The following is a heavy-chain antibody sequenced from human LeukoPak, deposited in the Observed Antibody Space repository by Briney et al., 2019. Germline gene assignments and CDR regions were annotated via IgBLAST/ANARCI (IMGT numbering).Heavy chain of an antibody. Sequence: GGSLRLSCAASGFTVSSNYMSWVRQAPGKGLEWASVIYSGGSTYYADSVKGRFTISRDNAKNSLYLQMNSLRAEDTAVYYCARVLLSGSGIFDYWGQGTLVTVSS. J-gene: IGHJ4*02. D-gene: IGHD3-10*01. CDR3: ARVLLSGSGIFDY. CDR1: GFTVSSNY. V-gene: IGHV3-53*01. CDR2: IYSGGST.